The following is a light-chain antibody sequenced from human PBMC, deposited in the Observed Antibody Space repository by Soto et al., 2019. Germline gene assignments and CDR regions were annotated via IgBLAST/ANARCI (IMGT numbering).Light chain of an antibody. CDR2: GNS. CDR3: QSYDSSLSGPVV. V-gene: IGLV1-40*01. Sequence: VLTQPPSVSGAPGQRVTISCTGSSSNIGAGYDVHWYQQLPGTAPKLLIYGNSNRPSGVPDRFSGSKSGTSASLAITGLQAEDEADYYCQSYDSSLSGPVVFGGGTKVTVL. J-gene: IGLJ2*01. CDR1: SSNIGAGYD.